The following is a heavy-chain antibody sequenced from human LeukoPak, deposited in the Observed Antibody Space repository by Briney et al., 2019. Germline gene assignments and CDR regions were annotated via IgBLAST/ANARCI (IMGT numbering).Heavy chain of an antibody. CDR3: ARDLTTVTTAVFAY. J-gene: IGHJ4*02. CDR2: ISSSSTYL. D-gene: IGHD4-11*01. Sequence: GESLRLSCSPSGFTFSSYSMNWVRQAPGKGLEWVSSISSSSTYLYYADSVKGRFTISRDKAKNSLYLQVNSLRAEDTAVYYCARDLTTVTTAVFAYWGQGTLVTVSS. CDR1: GFTFSSYS. V-gene: IGHV3-21*06.